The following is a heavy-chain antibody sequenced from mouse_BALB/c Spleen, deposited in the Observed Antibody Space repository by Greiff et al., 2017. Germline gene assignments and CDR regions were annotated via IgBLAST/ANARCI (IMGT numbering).Heavy chain of an antibody. Sequence: EVHLVESGGGLVKPGGSLKLSCAASGFTFSSYTMSWVRQTPEKRLEWVATISSGGSTYYPDSVKGRFTISRDNARNILYLQMSSLRSEDTAMYYCARQSGYPDYYAMDYWGQGTSVTVSS. CDR3: ARQSGYPDYYAMDY. V-gene: IGHV5-6-5*01. J-gene: IGHJ4*01. CDR2: ISSGGST. D-gene: IGHD1-2*01. CDR1: GFTFSSYT.